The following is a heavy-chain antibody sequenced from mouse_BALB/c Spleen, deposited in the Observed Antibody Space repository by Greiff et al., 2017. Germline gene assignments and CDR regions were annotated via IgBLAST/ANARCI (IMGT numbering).Heavy chain of an antibody. Sequence: EVKLVESGGGLVKPGGSLKLSCAASGFTFSSYAMSWVRQTPEKRLEWVASISSGGSTYYPDSVKGRFTISRDNARNILYLQMSSLRSEDTAMYYCARGGATMITTDWGQGTTLTVSS. CDR2: ISSGGST. CDR1: GFTFSSYA. J-gene: IGHJ2*01. CDR3: ARGGATMITTD. V-gene: IGHV5-6-5*01. D-gene: IGHD2-4*01.